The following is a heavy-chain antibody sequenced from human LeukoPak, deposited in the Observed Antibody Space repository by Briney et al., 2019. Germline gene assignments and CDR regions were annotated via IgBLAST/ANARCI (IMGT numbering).Heavy chain of an antibody. J-gene: IGHJ6*03. CDR1: GFTFDDYA. D-gene: IGHD1-26*01. Sequence: SGGSLRLSCAASGFTFDDYAMHWVRQAPGKGLEWVSGISWNSGSIGYADSVKGRFTISRDNAKNSLYLQMNNLRAEDMALYYCAKGAGWWEPQAYYYYYMDVWGKGTTVTVSS. V-gene: IGHV3-9*03. CDR2: ISWNSGSI. CDR3: AKGAGWWEPQAYYYYYMDV.